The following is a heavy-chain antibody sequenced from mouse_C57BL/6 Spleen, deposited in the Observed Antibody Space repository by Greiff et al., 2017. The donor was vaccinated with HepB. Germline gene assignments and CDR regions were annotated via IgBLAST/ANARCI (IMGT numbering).Heavy chain of an antibody. CDR2: ISSGSSTI. V-gene: IGHV5-17*01. CDR3: ARRGLLVAMDY. Sequence: EVMLVESGGGLVQPGGSLKLSCAASGFTFSDYGMHWVRQAPEKGLEWVAYISSGSSTIYYAETVKGRFTISRDNAKNTLFLQMTSLRSADTAMYYCARRGLLVAMDYWGQGTSVTVSS. J-gene: IGHJ4*01. D-gene: IGHD2-3*01. CDR1: GFTFSDYG.